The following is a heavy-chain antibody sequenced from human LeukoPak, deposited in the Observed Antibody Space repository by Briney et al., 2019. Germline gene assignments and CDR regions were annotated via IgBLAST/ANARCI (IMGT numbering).Heavy chain of an antibody. Sequence: GGSLRLSCAASGFTFSSYAMHWVRQAPGKGLEWVAVISYDGSNKYYADSVKGRFTISRDNSKNTLYLQMNSLRAEDTAVYYCARGGWFGEVNPNRKYDYWGQGTLVTVSS. CDR1: GFTFSSYA. D-gene: IGHD3-10*01. CDR3: ARGGWFGEVNPNRKYDY. J-gene: IGHJ4*02. V-gene: IGHV3-30-3*01. CDR2: ISYDGSNK.